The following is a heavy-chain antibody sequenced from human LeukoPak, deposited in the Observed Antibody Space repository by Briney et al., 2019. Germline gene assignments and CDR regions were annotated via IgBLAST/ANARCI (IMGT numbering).Heavy chain of an antibody. V-gene: IGHV3-23*01. J-gene: IGHJ4*02. Sequence: PGGSLRLSCAASGFTFSSYSMDWVRQAPGKGLGWVSAISGSGGSTYYADSVKGQFTISRDNSKNTLYLQMNSLRAEDTAIYYCAKAEGIPAAGTQFDYWGQGTLVTVSS. CDR1: GFTFSSYS. D-gene: IGHD6-13*01. CDR3: AKAEGIPAAGTQFDY. CDR2: ISGSGGST.